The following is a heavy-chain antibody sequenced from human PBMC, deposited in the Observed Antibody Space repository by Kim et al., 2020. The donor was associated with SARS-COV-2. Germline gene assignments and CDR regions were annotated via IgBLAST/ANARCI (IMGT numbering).Heavy chain of an antibody. CDR3: AKGVSRLRAYYFDY. CDR2: ISYDGSNK. Sequence: GGSLRLSCAASGFTFSSYGMHWVRQAPGKGLEWVAVISYDGSNKYYADSVKGRFTISRDNSKNTLYLQMNSLRAEDTAVYYCAKGVSRLRAYYFDYWGQG. V-gene: IGHV3-30*18. J-gene: IGHJ4*02. CDR1: GFTFSSYG. D-gene: IGHD2-21*01.